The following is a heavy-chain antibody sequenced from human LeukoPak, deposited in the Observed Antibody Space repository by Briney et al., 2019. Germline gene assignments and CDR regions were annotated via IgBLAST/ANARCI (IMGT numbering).Heavy chain of an antibody. CDR2: TNNRGTT. Sequence: SETPSLTCAVSGGSLSPHYWSWIRRPLGKGLEWIGETNNRGTTNYSPSLRGRATISVDTSKNQFSLRLTSVTAADTAIYYCARVPLWWLTPFDYWGQGTRVTVSS. V-gene: IGHV4-34*01. J-gene: IGHJ4*02. D-gene: IGHD5-12*01. CDR1: GGSLSPHY. CDR3: ARVPLWWLTPFDY.